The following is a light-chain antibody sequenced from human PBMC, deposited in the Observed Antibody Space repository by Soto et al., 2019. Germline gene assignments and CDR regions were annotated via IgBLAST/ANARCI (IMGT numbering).Light chain of an antibody. J-gene: IGKJ4*01. CDR2: DSS. CDR3: QQRSNWPPS. CDR1: QSVSSY. Sequence: EIVLTQSPATLSLSPGERATLSCRASQSVSSYLAWYQQKLGQSPRLLIYDSSNRATGIPARFSGSGSGTDFTLTIISLEPEDFAVYYCQQRSNWPPSFGGGTKLQIK. V-gene: IGKV3-11*01.